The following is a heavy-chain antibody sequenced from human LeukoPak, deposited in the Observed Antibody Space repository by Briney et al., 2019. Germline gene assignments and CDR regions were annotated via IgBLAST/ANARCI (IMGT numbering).Heavy chain of an antibody. Sequence: GGSLRLSCAASGFTFSSYWVSWVRQAPGKGLEWVANIKQDGSEKYYVDSVKGRFTISRDNAKNSLYLQMNSLRAEDTAVYYCARDVGGGHAFDIWGQGTMVTVSS. CDR3: ARDVGGGHAFDI. D-gene: IGHD3-16*01. CDR2: IKQDGSEK. V-gene: IGHV3-7*01. CDR1: GFTFSSYW. J-gene: IGHJ3*02.